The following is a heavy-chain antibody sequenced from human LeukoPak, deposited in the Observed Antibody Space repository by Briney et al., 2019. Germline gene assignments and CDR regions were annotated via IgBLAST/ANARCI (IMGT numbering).Heavy chain of an antibody. CDR2: ISSSSSTI. J-gene: IGHJ5*02. CDR3: ARGFGYYDSSGYHLPNWFDR. D-gene: IGHD3-22*01. CDR1: GFTFSSYS. V-gene: IGHV3-48*01. Sequence: GGSLRLSCAASGFTFSSYSMIWVRQAPGKGLEWVSYISSSSSTIYDADSVKGRFTISRDNAKNSLYLQMNSLRAEQTAVYYCARGFGYYDSSGYHLPNWFDRWGEGTLVTVSS.